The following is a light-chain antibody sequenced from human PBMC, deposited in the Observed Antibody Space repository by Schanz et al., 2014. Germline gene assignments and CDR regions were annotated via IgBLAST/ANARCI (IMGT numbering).Light chain of an antibody. J-gene: IGLJ3*02. Sequence: QTVVTQEPSFSVSPGGTVTLTCGLSSGSVSPTFFPSWYQQTPGRPPRTLIYSTNTRSSGVPDRFSGSILGDKAALTITGAQADDESDYYCVLYMGSGSWVFGGGTKLTVL. CDR1: SGSVSPTFF. CDR3: VLYMGSGSWV. V-gene: IGLV8-61*01. CDR2: STN.